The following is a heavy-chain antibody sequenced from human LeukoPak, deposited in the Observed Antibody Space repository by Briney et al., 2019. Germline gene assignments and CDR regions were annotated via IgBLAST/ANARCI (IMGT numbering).Heavy chain of an antibody. D-gene: IGHD2-21*02. CDR2: INHSGST. V-gene: IGHV4-34*01. CDR1: GGSFSGYY. CDR3: AGGACGGDCYSDYYYYYGMDV. Sequence: SETLSLTCAVYGGSFSGYYWSWIRQPPGKGLEWIGEINHSGSTNYNPSLKSRVTISVDTSKNQFSLKLSSVTAADTAVHYCAGGACGGDCYSDYYYYYGMDVWGQGTTVTVSS. J-gene: IGHJ6*02.